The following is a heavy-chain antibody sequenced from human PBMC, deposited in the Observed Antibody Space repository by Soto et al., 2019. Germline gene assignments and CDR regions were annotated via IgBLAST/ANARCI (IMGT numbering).Heavy chain of an antibody. D-gene: IGHD3-10*01. J-gene: IGHJ6*03. CDR3: ARGRPPYYYGSGSYYKTEIYYYYMDV. V-gene: IGHV1-18*01. CDR1: GYTFTSYG. CDR2: ISAYNGNT. Sequence: ASVKVSCKASGYTFTSYGISWVRQAPGQGLEWMGWISAYNGNTNYAQKLQGRVTMTTDTSTSTAYMELRSLRSDDTAVYYCARGRPPYYYGSGSYYKTEIYYYYMDVWGKGTTVTVSS.